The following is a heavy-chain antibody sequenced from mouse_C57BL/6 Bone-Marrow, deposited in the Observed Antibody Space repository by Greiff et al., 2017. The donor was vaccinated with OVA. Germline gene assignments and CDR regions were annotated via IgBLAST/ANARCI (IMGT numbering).Heavy chain of an antibody. CDR3: ARWSAWFAY. J-gene: IGHJ3*01. V-gene: IGHV1-50*01. Sequence: QVQLQQPGAELVKPGASVKLSCKASGYTFTSYWMQWVKQRPGQGLEWIGEIDPSDSYTNYNQKFKGKATLTVDTSSSTAYMQLSSLTSEDSAVDYCARWSAWFAYWGQGNLVTVSA. CDR2: IDPSDSYT. CDR1: GYTFTSYW.